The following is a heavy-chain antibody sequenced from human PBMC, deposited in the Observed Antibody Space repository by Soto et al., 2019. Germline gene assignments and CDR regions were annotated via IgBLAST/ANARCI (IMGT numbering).Heavy chain of an antibody. J-gene: IGHJ6*02. V-gene: IGHV3-74*01. CDR1: GFTFSNDW. CDR3: ARERTSKGGMDV. Sequence: GGSLRLSCAASGFTFSNDWMNWVRQGPGKGLEWVSRIISGGTRVTYADSVKGRFTIARDNAKNTLYLEMHSLTAEDTTVYYCARERTSKGGMDVWGQGTTVTVSS. CDR2: IISGGTRV.